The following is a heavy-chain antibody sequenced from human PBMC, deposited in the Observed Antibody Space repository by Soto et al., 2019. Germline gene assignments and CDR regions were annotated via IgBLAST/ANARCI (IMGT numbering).Heavy chain of an antibody. CDR2: IYYSGST. V-gene: IGHV4-30-4*01. D-gene: IGHD6-13*01. J-gene: IGHJ6*02. CDR1: GGSISSGDYY. Sequence: ASETLSLTCTVSGGSISSGDYYWSWIRQPPGKGLEWIGYIYYSGSTYYNPSLKSRVTISVDTSKNQFSLKLSSVTAADTAVYYCARAGSWRGYYYGMDVWGQGTTVT. CDR3: ARAGSWRGYYYGMDV.